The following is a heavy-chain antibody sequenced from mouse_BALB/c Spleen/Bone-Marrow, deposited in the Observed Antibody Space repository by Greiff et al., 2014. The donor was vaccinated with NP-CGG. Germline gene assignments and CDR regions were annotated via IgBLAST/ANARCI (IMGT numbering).Heavy chain of an antibody. CDR1: GFNIKDTY. D-gene: IGHD1-1*01. V-gene: IGHV14-3*02. J-gene: IGHJ2*01. Sequence: EVKVVESXSELVKPGASVKLSCTASGFNIKDTYMHWVKQRPEQGLEWIGRIDPANGNTKYDPKFQGKATITADTSSNTAYLQLSSLTSEDTAVYYCARYYYGSSYFDYWGQGTTLTVSS. CDR2: IDPANGNT. CDR3: ARYYYGSSYFDY.